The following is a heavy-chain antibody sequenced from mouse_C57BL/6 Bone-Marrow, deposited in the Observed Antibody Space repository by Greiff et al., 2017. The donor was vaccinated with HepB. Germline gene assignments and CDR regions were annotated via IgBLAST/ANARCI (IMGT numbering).Heavy chain of an antibody. J-gene: IGHJ2*01. CDR2: INPSNGGT. CDR1: GYTFTSYW. V-gene: IGHV1-53*01. Sequence: VKLQQPGTELVKPGASVKLSCKASGYTFTSYWMHWVKQRPGQGLEWIGNINPSNGGTNYNEKFKSKATLTVDKSSSTAYMQLSSLTSEDSAVYYCAKVSLTTVVYFDYWGQGTTLTVSS. CDR3: AKVSLTTVVYFDY. D-gene: IGHD1-1*01.